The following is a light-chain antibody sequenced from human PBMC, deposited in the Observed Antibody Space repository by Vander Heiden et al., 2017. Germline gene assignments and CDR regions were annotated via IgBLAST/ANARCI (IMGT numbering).Light chain of an antibody. V-gene: IGKV1-5*03. Sequence: DIDMTQSPSTLSVSVGDRVTITCRASQSISTWLAWYQQKPGKPPKLLIYKASSLQSGVPSTFSGSGSGTEFSLTISSLQPDDFATYYCQQYNTAPYTFGQGTNLQIK. CDR3: QQYNTAPYT. CDR1: QSISTW. CDR2: KAS. J-gene: IGKJ2*01.